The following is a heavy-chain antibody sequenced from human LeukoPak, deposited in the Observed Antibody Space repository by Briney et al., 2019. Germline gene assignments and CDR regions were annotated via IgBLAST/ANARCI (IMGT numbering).Heavy chain of an antibody. D-gene: IGHD3-22*01. Sequence: GGSLRLSCAASGFTFSDYYMSWIRQAPGKGLEWVSYISSSGSTIYYADSMKGRFTISRDNAKDSLYLQMNSLRAEDTAVYYCARDLTYYDSSGYFVSGYFDYWGQGTLVTVSS. J-gene: IGHJ4*02. CDR1: GFTFSDYY. CDR3: ARDLTYYDSSGYFVSGYFDY. V-gene: IGHV3-11*01. CDR2: ISSSGSTI.